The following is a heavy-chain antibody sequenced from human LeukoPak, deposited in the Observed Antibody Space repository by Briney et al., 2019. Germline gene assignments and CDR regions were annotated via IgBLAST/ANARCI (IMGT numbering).Heavy chain of an antibody. J-gene: IGHJ4*02. Sequence: PSETLSLTCTVSGGSISSSSYYWGWIRQPPGKGLEWIGSIYYSGSTYYNPSLKSRVTISVDTSKNQFSLKLSSVTAADTAVYYCARDIVVVPAAMSGHKVVDYWGQGTLVTVSS. D-gene: IGHD2-2*01. CDR2: IYYSGST. CDR1: GGSISSSSYY. V-gene: IGHV4-39*07. CDR3: ARDIVVVPAAMSGHKVVDY.